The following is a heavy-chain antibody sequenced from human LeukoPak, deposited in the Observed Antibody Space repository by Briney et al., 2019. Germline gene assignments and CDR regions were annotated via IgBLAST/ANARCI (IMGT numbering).Heavy chain of an antibody. J-gene: IGHJ4*02. Sequence: GGSLRLSCAASGFTFSSYGMHWVRQAPGKGLEWVAFIRYDGSNKYYADSVKGRFTISRDNSKNTLYLQMNSLRAEDTAVYYRAKEPPVAGTEYYFDYWGQGTLVTVSS. CDR2: IRYDGSNK. CDR1: GFTFSSYG. V-gene: IGHV3-30*02. D-gene: IGHD6-19*01. CDR3: AKEPPVAGTEYYFDY.